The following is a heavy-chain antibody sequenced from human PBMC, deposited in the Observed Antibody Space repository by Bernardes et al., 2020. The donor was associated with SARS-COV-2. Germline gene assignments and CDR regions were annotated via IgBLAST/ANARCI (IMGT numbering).Heavy chain of an antibody. Sequence: GESLKISCKGSGYSFTSYWIGWVRQMPGKGLEWMGIIYPGDSDTRYSPSFQGQVTISADKSISTAYLQWSSLKASDTAMYYCARSEFRYSYGWYYYYGMDVWGQGTTVTVSS. CDR2: IYPGDSDT. J-gene: IGHJ6*02. V-gene: IGHV5-51*01. D-gene: IGHD5-18*01. CDR3: ARSEFRYSYGWYYYYGMDV. CDR1: GYSFTSYW.